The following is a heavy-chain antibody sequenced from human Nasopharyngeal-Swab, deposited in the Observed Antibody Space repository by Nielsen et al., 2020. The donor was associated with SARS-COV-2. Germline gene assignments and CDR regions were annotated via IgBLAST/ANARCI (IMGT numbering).Heavy chain of an antibody. D-gene: IGHD3-3*01. J-gene: IGHJ3*02. CDR2: IIPIFGTA. CDR3: ARGDTIFGKGSYDAFDI. Sequence: SVKVSCKASGGTFSSYAISWVRQAPGQGLEWMGGIIPIFGTANYAQKFQGRVTITADKSTSTAYKELSSLRSEDTAVYYCARGDTIFGKGSYDAFDIWGQGTMVTVSS. CDR1: GGTFSSYA. V-gene: IGHV1-69*06.